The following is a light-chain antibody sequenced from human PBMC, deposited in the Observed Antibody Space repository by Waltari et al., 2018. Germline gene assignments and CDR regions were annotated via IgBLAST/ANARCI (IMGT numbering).Light chain of an antibody. V-gene: IGKV3-20*01. CDR3: HQYLESQAT. CDR2: GAS. Sequence: GASTRATGIPDRFSGSGSGTDFSLTISRLEPEDFAMYYCHQYLESQATLGQGTKVEIK. J-gene: IGKJ1*01.